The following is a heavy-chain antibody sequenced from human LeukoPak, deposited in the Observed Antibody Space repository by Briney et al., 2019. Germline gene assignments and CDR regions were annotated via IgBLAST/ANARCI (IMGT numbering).Heavy chain of an antibody. D-gene: IGHD6-19*01. CDR2: INSDGSST. J-gene: IGHJ4*02. V-gene: IGHV3-74*01. Sequence: GGSLRLSCAASGFTFSSYWTHWVRQAPGKGLVWVSRINSDGSSTSYADSVKGRFTISRDNAKNTLYLQMNSLRAEDTAVYYCASLYSSGWYYLDYWGQGTLVTVSS. CDR3: ASLYSSGWYYLDY. CDR1: GFTFSSYW.